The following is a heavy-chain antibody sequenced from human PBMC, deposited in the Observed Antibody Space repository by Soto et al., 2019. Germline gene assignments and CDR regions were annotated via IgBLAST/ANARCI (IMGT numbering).Heavy chain of an antibody. J-gene: IGHJ4*02. CDR1: GAPISGSVW. V-gene: IGHV4-4*02. CDR3: ARKAWVRFDF. D-gene: IGHD3-16*01. CDR2: VFHSGGA. Sequence: SETLSLTCAVSGAPISGSVWWTWVRQPPGKGLEWIGEVFHSGGANYNPSFKSRVSMSVDTSRSQFSLERHSVTAADTAVYYCARKAWVRFDFWGQGIMVTVSS.